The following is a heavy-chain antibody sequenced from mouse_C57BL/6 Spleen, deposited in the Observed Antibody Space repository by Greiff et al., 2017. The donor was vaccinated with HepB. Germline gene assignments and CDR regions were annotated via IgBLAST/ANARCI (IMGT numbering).Heavy chain of an antibody. CDR3: ASYYGSSYDYFDY. Sequence: VQLKESGPGLVKPSQSLSLTCSVTGYSITSGYYWNWIRQFPGNKLEWMGYISYDGSNNYNTYLKNRITITRDTSKNQFFLKLNSVTTEDTAPYYCASYYGSSYDYFDYWGQGTTLTVSS. CDR1: GYSITSGYY. J-gene: IGHJ2*01. V-gene: IGHV3-6*01. CDR2: ISYDGSN. D-gene: IGHD1-1*01.